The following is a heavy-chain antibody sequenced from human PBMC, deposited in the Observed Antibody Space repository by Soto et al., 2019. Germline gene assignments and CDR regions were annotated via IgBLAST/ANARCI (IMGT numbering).Heavy chain of an antibody. Sequence: PGGSLRLSCAASGFTFSSYGMHWVRQAPGKGLEWVAVISYDGSNKYYADSVKGRFTISRDNSKNTLYLQMNSLRAEDTAVYYCAKDSPQYYDILTGYSYFDYWGQGTLVTVSS. CDR1: GFTFSSYG. CDR2: ISYDGSNK. J-gene: IGHJ4*02. CDR3: AKDSPQYYDILTGYSYFDY. D-gene: IGHD3-9*01. V-gene: IGHV3-30*18.